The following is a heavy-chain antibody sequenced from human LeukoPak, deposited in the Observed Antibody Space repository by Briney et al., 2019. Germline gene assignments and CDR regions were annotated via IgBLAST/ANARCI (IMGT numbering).Heavy chain of an antibody. J-gene: IGHJ5*02. CDR1: GFTFSLYG. CDR2: IGGSGGGA. D-gene: IGHD3-10*01. V-gene: IGHV3-23*01. CDR3: ARRGNYYGSGSNNWFDP. Sequence: GGSLRLSCAASGFTFSLYGMSWVRQAPGKGLEWVAGIGGSGGGAYYAEALTGRSTISRDNSKNTLYLQMNSLRAEDTAVYYCARRGNYYGSGSNNWFDPWGQGTLVTVSS.